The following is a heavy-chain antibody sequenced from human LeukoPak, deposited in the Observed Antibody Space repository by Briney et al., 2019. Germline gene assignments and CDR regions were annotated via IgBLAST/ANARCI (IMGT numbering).Heavy chain of an antibody. CDR1: GFTFSSYG. V-gene: IGHV3-33*01. D-gene: IGHD2-15*01. Sequence: GGSPRLSGAASGFTFSSYGMPWVRQAPGKGLEWVAVIWYDGSNKYYADSVKGRFTISRDNSKNTLYLQMNSLRAEDTAVYYCARGRRVVVAARDYFDYWGQGTLVTVSS. J-gene: IGHJ4*02. CDR2: IWYDGSNK. CDR3: ARGRRVVVAARDYFDY.